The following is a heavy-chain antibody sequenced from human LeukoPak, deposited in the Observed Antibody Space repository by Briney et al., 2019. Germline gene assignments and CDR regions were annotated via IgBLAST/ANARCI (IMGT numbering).Heavy chain of an antibody. CDR2: IYHGDCDT. V-gene: IGHV5-51*01. Sequence: LQISCKGAGGGFTSYWIGWGRQLPGKNREGRVSIYHGDCDTRYSPSFQGQVTISADKSINIVYLQRSSLKAADPAVYYCARLASFGGDCYRTTPGYSQGWGEGTLVTVSS. CDR3: ARLASFGGDCYRTTPGYSQG. D-gene: IGHD2-21*02. J-gene: IGHJ4*01. CDR1: GGGFTSYW.